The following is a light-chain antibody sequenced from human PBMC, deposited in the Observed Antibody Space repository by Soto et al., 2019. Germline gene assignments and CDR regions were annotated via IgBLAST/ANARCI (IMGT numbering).Light chain of an antibody. V-gene: IGKV3-20*01. J-gene: IGKJ1*01. CDR3: QQYGSSLTWT. CDR1: QSLTRN. Sequence: SQSPATVSVSPGERVTLSFRSSQSLTRNLSWYQHKPGQAPRLLIYGASSRATGIPDRCSGSGSGTDFTLTISRLESEDFAVYYCQQYGSSLTWTFGQGTKVDI. CDR2: GAS.